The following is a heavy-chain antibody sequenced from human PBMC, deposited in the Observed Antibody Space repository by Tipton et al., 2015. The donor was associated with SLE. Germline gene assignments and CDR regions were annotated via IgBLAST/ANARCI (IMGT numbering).Heavy chain of an antibody. CDR1: GYTFTDYY. CDR3: AREGYQPYYYGMDV. Sequence: QLVQSGAEVKKPGASVRVSCKSSGYTFTDYYMHWVRQAPGQGLEWMGRISAYNGNTNYAQKLQGRVTMTTDTSTSTAYMELRSLRSDDTAVYYCAREGYQPYYYGMDVWGQGTTVTVSS. D-gene: IGHD2-2*01. J-gene: IGHJ6*02. CDR2: ISAYNGNT. V-gene: IGHV1-18*04.